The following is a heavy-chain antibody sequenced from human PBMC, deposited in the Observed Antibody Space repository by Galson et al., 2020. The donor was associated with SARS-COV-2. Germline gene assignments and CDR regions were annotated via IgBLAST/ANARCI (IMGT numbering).Heavy chain of an antibody. CDR2: IWYDGSNK. Sequence: GESLKISCGASGLTFSSYGMHWVRQAPGKGLEWVAVIWYDGSNKYYADSVKGRFTISRDNSKNTLYLQMNSLRAEDTAVYYCARDNRPYYYDSSGYSPYACDIWGQGTRVTVSS. CDR3: ARDNRPYYYDSSGYSPYACDI. J-gene: IGHJ3*02. CDR1: GLTFSSYG. V-gene: IGHV3-33*08. D-gene: IGHD3-22*01.